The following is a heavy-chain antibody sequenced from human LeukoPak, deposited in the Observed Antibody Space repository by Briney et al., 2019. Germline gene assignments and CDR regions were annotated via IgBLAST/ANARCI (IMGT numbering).Heavy chain of an antibody. CDR1: GFTFGSYS. CDR2: ISSSSSYI. D-gene: IGHD5-18*01. V-gene: IGHV3-21*01. CDR3: ASLRYSSN. J-gene: IGHJ4*02. Sequence: PGGSLRLSCAASGFTFGSYSMYWVRQAPGQGLEWVSSISSSSSYIYYADSVKGRFTISRDNAKNSLYLQIHSLRAEDTAVYYCASLRYSSNWGQGTLVTVSS.